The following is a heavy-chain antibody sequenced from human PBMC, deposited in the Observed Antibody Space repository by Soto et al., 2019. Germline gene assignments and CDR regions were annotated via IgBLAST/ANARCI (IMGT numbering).Heavy chain of an antibody. D-gene: IGHD3-22*01. Sequence: GSLRLSCAASGFTFSSYSMNWVRQAPGKGLEWVSYISSSSSTIYYADSVKGRFTISRDNAKNSLYLQMNSLRDEDTAVYYCARKNTYYYDSSGRMDVWGQGTTVTVSS. CDR1: GFTFSSYS. CDR2: ISSSSSTI. J-gene: IGHJ6*02. V-gene: IGHV3-48*02. CDR3: ARKNTYYYDSSGRMDV.